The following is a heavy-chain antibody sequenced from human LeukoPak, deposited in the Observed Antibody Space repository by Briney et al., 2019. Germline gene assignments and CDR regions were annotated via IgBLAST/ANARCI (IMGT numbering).Heavy chain of an antibody. V-gene: IGHV3-53*04. CDR1: GFTVSSNY. CDR3: ARDCYDSSGFYGMDV. J-gene: IGHJ6*02. Sequence: GGSLRLSCAASGFTVSSNYMSWLRQAPGKGLEWVSVIYSGGSTYYADSVKGRFTISRHNSKNTLYLQMNSLRAEDTAVYYCARDCYDSSGFYGMDVWGQGTTVTVSS. CDR2: IYSGGST. D-gene: IGHD3-22*01.